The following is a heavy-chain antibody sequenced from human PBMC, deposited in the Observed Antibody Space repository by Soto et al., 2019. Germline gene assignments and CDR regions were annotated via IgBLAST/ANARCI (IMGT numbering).Heavy chain of an antibody. D-gene: IGHD2-2*01. CDR1: GGSFSAYY. CDR2: IIHSEST. V-gene: IGHV4-34*12. CDR3: ARARQYCSSSSCYLDP. J-gene: IGHJ5*02. Sequence: SETLSLTCAVYGGSFSAYYWSWVRQPPGKGLEWIGEIIHSESTKYNPSLKSRVTISVDTSKNQFSLKLSSVTAADTAVYYCARARQYCSSSSCYLDPWGQGTLVTVSS.